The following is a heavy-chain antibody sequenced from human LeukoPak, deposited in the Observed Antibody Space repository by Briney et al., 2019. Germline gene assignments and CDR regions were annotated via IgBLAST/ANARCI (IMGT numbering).Heavy chain of an antibody. Sequence: PSETLSLTCDVSGGSITQTNYWTRVRQPPGKGLEWVGEVNLQGGTNYNPSLLRRVSISVDPSANHVSLQMTSVTAADTAVYYCAREGGSYRPLDYSGQGTLVTVSS. V-gene: IGHV4-4*02. CDR1: GGSITQTNY. CDR3: AREGGSYRPLDY. CDR2: VNLQGGT. D-gene: IGHD3-16*02. J-gene: IGHJ4*02.